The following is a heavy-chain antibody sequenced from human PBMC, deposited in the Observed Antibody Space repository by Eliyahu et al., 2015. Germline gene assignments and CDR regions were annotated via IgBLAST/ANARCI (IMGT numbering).Heavy chain of an antibody. CDR3: ARGRGTVTTPNWFDP. Sequence: QVQLQESGPGLVKPSETLSLICTVSGYSISSGYXWGWIRQPPGKGLEWIGSIYHSGSTYYNPSLKSRVTISVDTSKNQFSLKLSSVTAADTAVYYCARGRGTVTTPNWFDPWGQGTLVTVSS. CDR1: GYSISSGYX. CDR2: IYHSGST. D-gene: IGHD4-17*01. J-gene: IGHJ5*02. V-gene: IGHV4-38-2*02.